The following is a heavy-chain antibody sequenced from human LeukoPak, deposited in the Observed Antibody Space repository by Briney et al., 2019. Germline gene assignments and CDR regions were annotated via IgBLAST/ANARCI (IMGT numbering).Heavy chain of an antibody. CDR3: ARVPAGIFGVVTDAFDI. J-gene: IGHJ3*02. CDR2: IYTSGST. CDR1: GGSVTSYY. Sequence: SETLSLTCTVSGGSVTSYYWSWIRQPAGKGLEWIVRIYTSGSTNYNPSLKSRVTMSVDTSKNHFSLKLSSVTAADTAVYYCARVPAGIFGVVTDAFDIWGQGTMVTVSS. V-gene: IGHV4-4*07. D-gene: IGHD3-3*01.